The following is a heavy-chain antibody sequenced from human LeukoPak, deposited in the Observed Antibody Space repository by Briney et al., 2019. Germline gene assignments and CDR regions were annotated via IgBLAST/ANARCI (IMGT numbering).Heavy chain of an antibody. J-gene: IGHJ4*02. CDR1: GFTFSSYA. V-gene: IGHV3-23*01. CDR2: ISGSGGST. Sequence: SGGSLRLSCAASGFTFSSYAMSWVRQAPGKGLEWVSTISGSGGSTYYADSVKGRFTISRDNSKNTLYLQMNSLRAEDTAVYYCAKGVKKEQPPGDYWGQGTLVTVSS. D-gene: IGHD3-10*01. CDR3: AKGVKKEQPPGDY.